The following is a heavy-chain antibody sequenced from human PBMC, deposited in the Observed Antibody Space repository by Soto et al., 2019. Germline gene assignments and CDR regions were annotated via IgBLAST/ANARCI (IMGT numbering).Heavy chain of an antibody. CDR3: ARPSRDNWNYGLDY. V-gene: IGHV3-48*02. D-gene: IGHD1-7*01. J-gene: IGHJ4*02. CDR1: GFTFSSYS. Sequence: AGGSLRLSCAASGFTFSSYSMNWVRQAPGKGLEWVSYISSSSSTIYYADSVKGRFTISRDNAKNSLYLQMNSLRDEDTAVYYCARPSRDNWNYGLDYWGQGTLVTVSS. CDR2: ISSSSSTI.